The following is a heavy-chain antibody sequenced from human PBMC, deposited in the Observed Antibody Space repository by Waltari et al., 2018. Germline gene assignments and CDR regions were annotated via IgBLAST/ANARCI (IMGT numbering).Heavy chain of an antibody. CDR3: ATNEIPWH. V-gene: IGHV3-30*04. D-gene: IGHD1-1*01. CDR2: ISSDGTTT. Sequence: QVQLVESGGGVVQPGRPRTLSCGASGCIFNHYPMQWVRQAPGKGLEWLAIISSDGTTTYFADSVKGRFTISRDNSKNMLFLQMHSLRPEDTAFYYCATNEIPWHWGQGTLVTVSS. J-gene: IGHJ4*02. CDR1: GCIFNHYP.